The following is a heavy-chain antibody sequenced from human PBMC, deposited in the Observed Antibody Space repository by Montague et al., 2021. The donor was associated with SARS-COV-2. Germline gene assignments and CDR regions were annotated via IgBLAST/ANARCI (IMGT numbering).Heavy chain of an antibody. CDR1: DGSFSDYS. J-gene: IGHJ4*02. D-gene: IGHD3-22*01. CDR3: AGGRQHINMVVVVVTGGEYYFDF. Sequence: SETLSLTCAVYDGSFSDYSWTWIRQPPGKGLEWIGEINHRGSTNYNTSLKSRVTISVDTSKNQFSLKLTSVTAADTAVYYCAGGRQHINMVVVVVTGGEYYFDFWGQGTLVAVSS. V-gene: IGHV4-34*01. CDR2: INHRGST.